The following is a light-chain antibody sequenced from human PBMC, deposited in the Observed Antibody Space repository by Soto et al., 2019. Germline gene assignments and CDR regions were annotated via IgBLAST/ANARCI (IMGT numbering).Light chain of an antibody. CDR3: SSYRVGGSYV. V-gene: IGLV2-14*03. CDR1: SSDVGRHNA. J-gene: IGLJ1*01. CDR2: AVS. Sequence: QSALTQPDSVSGSPGQSITISCSGTSSDVGRHNAVSWYQQHPGKVPQLMIYAVSIRPSGISDRLSASKSGNMASLTISGLQAEDEADYYCSSYRVGGSYVFGNGTKVTVL.